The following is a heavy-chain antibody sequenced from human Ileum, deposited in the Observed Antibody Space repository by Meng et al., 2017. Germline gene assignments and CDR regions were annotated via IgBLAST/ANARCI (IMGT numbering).Heavy chain of an antibody. CDR3: ARAPKYCTNAVCSRPLDS. J-gene: IGHJ4*02. Sequence: QVQLQESGPRLVKPSQTLSLTCTVSGGSISSGDYYWSWVRQSPGKGPEWIGYIYSNGNTYSNPSLRGRLMISIDTSKNQFSLKLSSVTAADTAVYYCARAPKYCTNAVCSRPLDSWGQGTLVVASS. CDR1: GGSISSGDYY. CDR2: IYSNGNT. D-gene: IGHD2-8*01. V-gene: IGHV4-30-4*01.